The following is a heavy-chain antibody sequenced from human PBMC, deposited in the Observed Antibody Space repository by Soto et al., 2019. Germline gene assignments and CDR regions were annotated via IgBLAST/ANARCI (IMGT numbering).Heavy chain of an antibody. Sequence: SETLSLTCAVYGGSFSGYYWSWIRQPPGKGLEWIGEINHSGSTNYNPSLKSRVTISVDTSKNQFSLKLSSVTAADTAVYYCASLRGTTGTMPIKYYFDYWGQGTLVTVSS. CDR2: INHSGST. V-gene: IGHV4-34*01. J-gene: IGHJ4*02. CDR3: ASLRGTTGTMPIKYYFDY. CDR1: GGSFSGYY. D-gene: IGHD1-1*01.